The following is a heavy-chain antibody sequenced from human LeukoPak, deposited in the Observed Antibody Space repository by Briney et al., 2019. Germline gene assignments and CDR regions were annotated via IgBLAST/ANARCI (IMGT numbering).Heavy chain of an antibody. D-gene: IGHD5-24*01. CDR3: AVAVEMATMGGYYFDY. V-gene: IGHV4-39*01. Sequence: PSETLSLTCTVSGGSISSSSYYWGWIRQPPGKGLEWIGSIYYSGSTYYNPSLKSRVTISVDTSKNQFSLKLSSVTAADTAVYYCAVAVEMATMGGYYFDYWGQETLVTVSS. CDR1: GGSISSSSYY. CDR2: IYYSGST. J-gene: IGHJ4*02.